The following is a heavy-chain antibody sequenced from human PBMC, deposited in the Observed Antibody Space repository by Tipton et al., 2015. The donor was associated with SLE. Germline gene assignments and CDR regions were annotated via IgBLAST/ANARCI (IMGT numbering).Heavy chain of an antibody. CDR2: ISTYNGNT. D-gene: IGHD2-15*01. CDR3: ARDRGASSGGWFVGAIGY. CDR1: GYSFTSYG. V-gene: IGHV1-18*01. Sequence: QSGPEVKKPGASVKVSCKASGYSFTSYGITWVRQAPGQGLEWMGWISTYNGNTNSAQKFQGRATMTTDTSTNTAYMELQNLRSDDTAMYYFARDRGASSGGWFVGAIGYWGQGTLVTVSS. J-gene: IGHJ4*02.